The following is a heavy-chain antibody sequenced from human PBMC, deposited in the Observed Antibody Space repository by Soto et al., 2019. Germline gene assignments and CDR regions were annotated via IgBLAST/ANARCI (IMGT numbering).Heavy chain of an antibody. V-gene: IGHV3-23*01. CDR3: AKELEATVAFDY. CDR2: ISGSGGST. J-gene: IGHJ4*02. CDR1: GFTFSSYA. Sequence: GGSLRLSCAASGFTFSSYAMSWVRQAPGKGLEWVSTISGSGGSTYYAVSVKGRFTISRDNSKNTLYLQMNSLRAEDTAVYYCAKELEATVAFDYWAQRTLVTVSA. D-gene: IGHD4-17*01.